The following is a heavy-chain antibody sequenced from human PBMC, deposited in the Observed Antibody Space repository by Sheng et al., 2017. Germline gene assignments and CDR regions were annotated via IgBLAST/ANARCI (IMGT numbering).Heavy chain of an antibody. Sequence: QVQLQQWGAGLLKPSETLSLTCAVYGGSFSGYYWSWIRQPPGKGLEWIGEINHSGSTNYNPSLKSRVTISVDTSKNQFSLKLSSVTAADTAVYYCARGSVDIVATILPGDYWGQGTLVTVSS. CDR2: INHSGST. D-gene: IGHD5-12*01. CDR3: ARGSVDIVATILPGDY. V-gene: IGHV4-34*01. CDR1: GGSFSGYY. J-gene: IGHJ4*02.